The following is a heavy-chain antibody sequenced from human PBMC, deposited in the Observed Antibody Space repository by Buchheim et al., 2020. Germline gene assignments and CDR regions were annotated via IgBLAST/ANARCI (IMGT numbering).Heavy chain of an antibody. CDR2: IYYSGST. J-gene: IGHJ6*02. D-gene: IGHD1-1*01. Sequence: QLQLQESGPGLVKPSETLSLTCTVSGGSISSSSYYWGWIRQPPGKGLEWIGSIYYSGSTYYNPSLKSRVTISVDTSQNQFSLKLSSVTAADTAVYYCARDGQLEHYYYYYYGMDVWGQGTT. CDR3: ARDGQLEHYYYYYYGMDV. V-gene: IGHV4-39*07. CDR1: GGSISSSSYY.